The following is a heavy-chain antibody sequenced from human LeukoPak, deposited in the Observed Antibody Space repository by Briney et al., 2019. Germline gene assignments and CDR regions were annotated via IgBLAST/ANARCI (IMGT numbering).Heavy chain of an antibody. D-gene: IGHD1-14*01. J-gene: IGHJ4*02. Sequence: SQTLSLTCTVSGGSISSGGYYWSWLRQPPGKGLEWIGYIYYSGSTYYNPSLKSRVTISVDTSKNQFSLKLSSVTAADTAVYYCAREKSMDPTIDYWGQGTLVTVSS. V-gene: IGHV4-31*03. CDR3: AREKSMDPTIDY. CDR1: GGSISSGGYY. CDR2: IYYSGST.